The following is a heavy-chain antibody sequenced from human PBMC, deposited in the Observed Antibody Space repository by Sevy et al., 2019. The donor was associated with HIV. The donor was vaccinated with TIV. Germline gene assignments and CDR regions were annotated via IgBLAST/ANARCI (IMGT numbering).Heavy chain of an antibody. Sequence: GGSLRLSCIGSGFSFSYYGIHWVRQAPGKGLDWVALISHDGINEYYADSVKGRFTISRDNSKNTVYLEMNSLRHEDTAIYFCANAYSGCYSHSYLYALDVWGQGTTVTVS. D-gene: IGHD1-26*01. J-gene: IGHJ6*02. CDR3: ANAYSGCYSHSYLYALDV. CDR1: GFSFSYYG. V-gene: IGHV3-30*18. CDR2: ISHDGINE.